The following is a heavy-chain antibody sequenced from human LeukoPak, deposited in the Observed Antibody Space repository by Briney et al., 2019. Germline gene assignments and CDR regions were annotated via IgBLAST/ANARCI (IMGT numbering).Heavy chain of an antibody. Sequence: GGSLRLSCATYGFTFSRYGMYWVCQAPGKGLEWVAFIRNDGTNKYYADSVKGRFTISRDNSKNTLYLQVKSLRVEDTAVYYCAKDRYYGNSWATWFDPWGQGTLVTVSS. CDR1: GFTFSRYG. D-gene: IGHD6-13*01. CDR3: AKDRYYGNSWATWFDP. J-gene: IGHJ5*02. CDR2: IRNDGTNK. V-gene: IGHV3-30*02.